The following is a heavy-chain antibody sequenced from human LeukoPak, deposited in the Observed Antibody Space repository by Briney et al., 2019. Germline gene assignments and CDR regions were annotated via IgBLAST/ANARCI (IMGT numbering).Heavy chain of an antibody. D-gene: IGHD3-22*01. Sequence: ASVKVSCKASGGTFSSYAISWVRQAPGQGLEWMGIINPSGGSTSYAQKLQGRVTMTTDTSTSTAYMELRSLRSDDTAVYYCARVPYYYDSSGYPVDYWGQGTLVTVSS. J-gene: IGHJ4*02. CDR1: GGTFSSYA. CDR3: ARVPYYYDSSGYPVDY. V-gene: IGHV1-46*01. CDR2: INPSGGST.